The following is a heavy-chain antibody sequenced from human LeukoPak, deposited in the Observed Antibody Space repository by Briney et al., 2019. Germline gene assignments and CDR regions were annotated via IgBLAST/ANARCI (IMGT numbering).Heavy chain of an antibody. V-gene: IGHV5-51*01. CDR3: ASSDYGGNPADAFDI. J-gene: IGHJ3*02. Sequence: GESLKISCKGSGYSFTSYWIGWVRQMPGKGLERMGIIYPGDSDTRYSPSFQGQVTISADKSISTAYLQWSSLKASDTAMYYCASSDYGGNPADAFDIWGQGTMVTVSS. D-gene: IGHD4-23*01. CDR2: IYPGDSDT. CDR1: GYSFTSYW.